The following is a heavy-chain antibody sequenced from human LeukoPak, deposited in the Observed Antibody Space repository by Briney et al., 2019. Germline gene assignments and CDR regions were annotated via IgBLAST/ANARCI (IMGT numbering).Heavy chain of an antibody. CDR3: AREDGDYDHQYYFDY. CDR1: GGSISSGGYY. CDR2: IYYSGST. D-gene: IGHD4-17*01. Sequence: SQTLSLTCTVSGGSISSGGYYRSWIRQHPGKGLEWIGYIYYSGSTYYNPSLKSRVTISVDTSKNQFSLKLSSVTAADTAVYYCAREDGDYDHQYYFDYWGQGTLVTVSS. V-gene: IGHV4-31*03. J-gene: IGHJ4*02.